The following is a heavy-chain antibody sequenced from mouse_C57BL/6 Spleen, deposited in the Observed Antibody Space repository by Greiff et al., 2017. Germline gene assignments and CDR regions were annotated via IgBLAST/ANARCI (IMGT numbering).Heavy chain of an antibody. CDR3: ARYWDVGAMDY. CDR1: GYTFTSYW. J-gene: IGHJ4*01. CDR2: IYPSDSET. V-gene: IGHV1-61*01. D-gene: IGHD4-1*01. Sequence: QVQLQQSGAELVRPGSSVKLSCKASGYTFTSYWMDWVKQRPGQGLEWIGNIYPSDSETHYNQKFKDKATLTVDKSSSTAYMQLSSLTSEDSAVYYCARYWDVGAMDYWGQGTSVTVSS.